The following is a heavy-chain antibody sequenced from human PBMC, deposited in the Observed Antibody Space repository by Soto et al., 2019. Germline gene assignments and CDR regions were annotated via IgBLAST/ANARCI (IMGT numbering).Heavy chain of an antibody. D-gene: IGHD2-15*01. CDR2: IYPGDSDI. Sequence: GESLKISCKGSGYTFINYWIAWVRQMPGEGLERMGIIYPGDSDIRYSPSFQGQVTNSADKSISTAYLQWSSLRASDTSMYYCAKGGQCSGGICYRNFDYWGQGTLVTVSS. CDR1: GYTFINYW. V-gene: IGHV5-51*01. CDR3: AKGGQCSGGICYRNFDY. J-gene: IGHJ4*02.